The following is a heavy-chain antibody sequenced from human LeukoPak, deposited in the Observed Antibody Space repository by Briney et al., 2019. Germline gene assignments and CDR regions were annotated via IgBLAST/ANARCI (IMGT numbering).Heavy chain of an antibody. CDR1: GYTFTSYG. Sequence: ASVKVSCKASGYTFTSYGISWVGQAPGQGLEWMGRINPNSGGTNYAQKFQGRVTMTRDTSISTAYMELSRLRSDDTAVYYCARDPEYCTNGVCYIEGYWGQGTLVTVSS. CDR2: INPNSGGT. CDR3: ARDPEYCTNGVCYIEGY. D-gene: IGHD2-8*01. V-gene: IGHV1-2*06. J-gene: IGHJ4*02.